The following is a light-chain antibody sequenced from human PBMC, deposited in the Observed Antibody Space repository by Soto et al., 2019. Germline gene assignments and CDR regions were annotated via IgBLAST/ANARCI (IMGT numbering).Light chain of an antibody. J-gene: IGKJ1*01. CDR1: QSVSRSF. CDR3: QQHDSSPRT. CDR2: GAS. V-gene: IGKV3-20*01. Sequence: EIVLTQSPGTLSLSPGERATLSCRASQSVSRSFLAWYQQNPGQAPRLLIYGASSRATGIPDRFSGSGSGTAFTLTISRLEPEDFAVYFCQQHDSSPRTFGQGTKVEIK.